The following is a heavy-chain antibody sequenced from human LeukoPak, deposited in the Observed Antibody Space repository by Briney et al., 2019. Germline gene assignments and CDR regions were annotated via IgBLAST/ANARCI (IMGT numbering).Heavy chain of an antibody. CDR1: GFTFSDYY. D-gene: IGHD5-18*01. CDR3: ARGYDTAMPIKVGYYYGMDV. Sequence: GGSLRLSCAASGFTFSDYYMSWIRQAPGKGLEWVSYISSSGSTIYYADSVKGRFTISRDNAKNSLYLQMNSLRAEDTAVYYCARGYDTAMPIKVGYYYGMDVWGQGTTVTVSS. CDR2: ISSSGSTI. V-gene: IGHV3-11*01. J-gene: IGHJ6*02.